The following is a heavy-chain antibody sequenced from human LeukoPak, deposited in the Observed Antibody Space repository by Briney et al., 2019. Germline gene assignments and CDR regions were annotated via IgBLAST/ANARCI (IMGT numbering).Heavy chain of an antibody. V-gene: IGHV4-4*02. CDR1: GGSISSSNW. Sequence: SETLSLTCAVSGGSISSSNWWSWVRQPPGKGLEWIGEIYHSGSTNYNPSLKSRVTISVDKSKNQFSLKLSSVTAADTAVYYCARSLGKSYDSSGYRPDGTFDYWGQGTLVTVSS. D-gene: IGHD3-22*01. CDR3: ARSLGKSYDSSGYRPDGTFDY. CDR2: IYHSGST. J-gene: IGHJ4*02.